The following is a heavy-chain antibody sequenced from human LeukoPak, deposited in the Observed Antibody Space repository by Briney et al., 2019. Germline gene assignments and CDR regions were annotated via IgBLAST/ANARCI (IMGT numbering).Heavy chain of an antibody. V-gene: IGHV4-30-2*01. CDR3: ARVDYYYDSSGYSTRGAFDI. CDR2: IYHSGST. CDR1: GGSISSGGYS. Sequence: SETLSLTCAVSGGSISSGGYSWSWIRQPPGKGLEWIGYIYHSGSTYYNPPLKSRVTISVDRSKNQFSLKPSSVTAADTAVYYCARVDYYYDSSGYSTRGAFDIWGQGTMVTVSS. J-gene: IGHJ3*02. D-gene: IGHD3-22*01.